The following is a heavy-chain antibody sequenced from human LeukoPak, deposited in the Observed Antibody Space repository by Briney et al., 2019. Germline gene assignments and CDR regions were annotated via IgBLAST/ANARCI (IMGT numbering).Heavy chain of an antibody. CDR3: ARNQGGIQLWTGAFDI. V-gene: IGHV4-61*02. CDR2: ISSSGST. Sequence: SSQTLSLTCTVSGDSISSGDYYWSWIRQPAGKGLEWIGRISSSGSTNYNPSLKSRVTISVDTSKNQFSLKLSSVTAADTAVYYCARNQGGIQLWTGAFDIWGQGTMVTVSS. J-gene: IGHJ3*02. CDR1: GDSISSGDYY. D-gene: IGHD5-18*01.